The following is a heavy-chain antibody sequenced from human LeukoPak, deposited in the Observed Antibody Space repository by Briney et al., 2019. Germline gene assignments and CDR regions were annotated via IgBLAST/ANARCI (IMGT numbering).Heavy chain of an antibody. CDR3: ARGDTITYYYDSSGYLSLDY. CDR1: GFTFSSYS. D-gene: IGHD3-22*01. Sequence: PGGSLRLSCAASGFTFSSYSMNWVRQAPGKGLEWVSSISSSSSYIYYADSVKGRFTISRDNAKNSLYLQMNSLRSEDTAVYYCARGDTITYYYDSSGYLSLDYWGQGTLVTVSS. J-gene: IGHJ4*02. V-gene: IGHV3-21*04. CDR2: ISSSSSYI.